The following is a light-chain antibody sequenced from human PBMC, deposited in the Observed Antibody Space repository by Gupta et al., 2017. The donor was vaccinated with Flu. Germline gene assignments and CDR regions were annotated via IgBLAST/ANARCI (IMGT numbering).Light chain of an antibody. Sequence: EIVLTQSPATLSLSPGERATLSCRASQSVSSYLAWYQQKPGQAPRLLIYDASNRATGIPARFSGSGSGTDFTLTISSLEPEDFAVYYCQQRSNWCHTFGGGTKVEIK. CDR3: QQRSNWCHT. CDR1: QSVSSY. J-gene: IGKJ4*01. CDR2: DAS. V-gene: IGKV3-11*01.